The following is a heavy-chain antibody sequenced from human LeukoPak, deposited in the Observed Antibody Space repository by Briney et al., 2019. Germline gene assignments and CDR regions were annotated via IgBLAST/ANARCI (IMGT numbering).Heavy chain of an antibody. Sequence: PGGSLRLSCAASGITFSSYWMHWVRQAPGKGLVWVSRINTDGSSTSYADSVKGRFTISRDNAKNTLYLQKNSLRAEDTAVYYCARDLGYSSSFGAFDIWGQGTMVTVSS. D-gene: IGHD6-13*01. CDR3: ARDLGYSSSFGAFDI. CDR1: GITFSSYW. CDR2: INTDGSST. V-gene: IGHV3-74*01. J-gene: IGHJ3*02.